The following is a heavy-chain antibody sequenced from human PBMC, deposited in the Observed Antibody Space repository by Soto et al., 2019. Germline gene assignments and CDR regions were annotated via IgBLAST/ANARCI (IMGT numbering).Heavy chain of an antibody. Sequence: ASVKVSCKASGYTFTSYGISWVRQAPGQGLEWMGWISAYTGNTNYAQKIQGRVTMTTDTSTGTAYMELRSLRSDDTAVYYCARGVSPTGDLSSSWPDYCGTGTLVNV. D-gene: IGHD6-13*01. V-gene: IGHV1-18*04. CDR2: ISAYTGNT. J-gene: IGHJ4*02. CDR3: ARGVSPTGDLSSSWPDY. CDR1: GYTFTSYG.